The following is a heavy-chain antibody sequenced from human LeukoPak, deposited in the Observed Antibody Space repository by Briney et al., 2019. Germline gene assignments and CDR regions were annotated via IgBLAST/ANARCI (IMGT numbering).Heavy chain of an antibody. Sequence: PSQTLSLTRTLSGGFISSSRDYWGWIRPPPGKGLEWVVSVYYSGSTYYKPSLKSRVTTSVDRSKNQISLKMSSVTAANTAVYYCARHPELLAFDIWGQGTMVTVSS. D-gene: IGHD1-7*01. CDR3: ARHPELLAFDI. CDR1: GGFISSSRDY. CDR2: VYYSGST. J-gene: IGHJ3*02. V-gene: IGHV4-39*01.